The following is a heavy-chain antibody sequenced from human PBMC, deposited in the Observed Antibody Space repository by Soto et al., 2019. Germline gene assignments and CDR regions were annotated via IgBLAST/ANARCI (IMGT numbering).Heavy chain of an antibody. Sequence: QVQLVQSGAEVKKPGASVKVSCKASGYTFTSYGISWVRQAPGQGLEWMGWIRPYNGNTNYAQKLQGRVTMTTDTSTNTAYMEPRSPGSDDTAVYYWARNATPEDYWGQGTLVTVSS. V-gene: IGHV1-18*01. CDR1: GYTFTSYG. CDR2: IRPYNGNT. J-gene: IGHJ4*02. CDR3: ARNATPEDY.